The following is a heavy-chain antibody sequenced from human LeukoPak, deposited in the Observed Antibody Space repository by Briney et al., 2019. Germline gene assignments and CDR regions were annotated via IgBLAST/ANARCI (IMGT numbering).Heavy chain of an antibody. J-gene: IGHJ4*02. D-gene: IGHD4-23*01. CDR3: ARDGFDYGGKRDY. Sequence: GGSLRLSCAASGFTVSSNYMSWVRQAPGKGLEWVSVIYSGGSTYYTDSVKGRFTISRDNSKNTLYLQMNSLRAEDTAVYYCARDGFDYGGKRDYWGQGTLVTVSS. CDR2: IYSGGST. V-gene: IGHV3-66*01. CDR1: GFTVSSNY.